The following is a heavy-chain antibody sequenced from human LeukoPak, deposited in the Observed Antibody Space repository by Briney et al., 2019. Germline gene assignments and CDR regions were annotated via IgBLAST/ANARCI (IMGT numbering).Heavy chain of an antibody. D-gene: IGHD6-6*01. CDR1: GGSISSGSYY. CDR2: IYTSGST. J-gene: IGHJ4*02. V-gene: IGHV4-61*02. Sequence: SQTLSLTCTVSGGSISSGSYYWSWIRQPAGKGLEWIGRIYTSGSTNYNPSLKSRVTISVDTSKNQFSLKLSSVTAADTAVYYCARWYSSSSGYFFDYWGQGTLVTVSS. CDR3: ARWYSSSSGYFFDY.